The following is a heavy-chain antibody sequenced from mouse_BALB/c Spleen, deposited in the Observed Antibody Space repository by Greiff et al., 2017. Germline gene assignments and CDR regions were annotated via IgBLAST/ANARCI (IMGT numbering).Heavy chain of an antibody. CDR2: INPGSGGT. V-gene: IGHV1-54*01. Sequence: VQLQQSGAELVRPGTSVKVSCKASGYAFTNYLIEWVKQRPGQGLEWIGVINPGSGGTNYNEKFKGKATLTADKSSSTAYMQLSSLTSDDSAVYFWARRGAHYGSDYWGQGTTLTVSS. J-gene: IGHJ2*01. CDR3: ARRGAHYGSDY. CDR1: GYAFTNYL. D-gene: IGHD1-1*01.